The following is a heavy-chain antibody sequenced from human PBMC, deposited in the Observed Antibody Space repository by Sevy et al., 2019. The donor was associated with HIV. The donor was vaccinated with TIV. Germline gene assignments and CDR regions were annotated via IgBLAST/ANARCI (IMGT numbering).Heavy chain of an antibody. CDR3: ARDEGCTSTTCLLYFDS. Sequence: GGSLRLSCAASGFTFSTYTMNWVRQAPGKGLEWVSSISSGSSYIYYADSVKGRFTISRDNAKNSLYLQMNSLRAEDTAIYYCARDEGCTSTTCLLYFDSWGREPRSPSPQ. D-gene: IGHD2-2*01. V-gene: IGHV3-21*01. CDR2: ISSGSSYI. CDR1: GFTFSTYT. J-gene: IGHJ4*02.